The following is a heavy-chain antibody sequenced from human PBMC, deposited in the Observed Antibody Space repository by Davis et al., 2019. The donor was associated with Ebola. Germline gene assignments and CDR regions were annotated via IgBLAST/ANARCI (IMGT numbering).Heavy chain of an antibody. V-gene: IGHV3-23*01. CDR3: MKARYYSTWRGGFDS. D-gene: IGHD6-13*01. CDR1: GFTFSSYG. Sequence: GESLKISCAASGFTFSSYGMHWVRQAPGKGLEWVSAIGGSDSNTYYADSVKGRFTISGDNSKNTLYLQMSSLRAEDTAVYYCMKARYYSTWRGGFDSWGQGALVTVSS. J-gene: IGHJ4*02. CDR2: IGGSDSNT.